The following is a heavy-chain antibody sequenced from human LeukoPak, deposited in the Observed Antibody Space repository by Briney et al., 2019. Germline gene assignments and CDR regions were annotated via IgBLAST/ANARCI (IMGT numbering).Heavy chain of an antibody. V-gene: IGHV4-39*01. CDR1: GASISSSSRADSFF. CDR2: IDYSGHT. J-gene: IGHJ5*02. D-gene: IGHD3-16*01. CDR3: ARPLYNSWDRFDP. Sequence: SETLSLTCTVSGASISSSSRADSFFWGWIRQAPGKGLEWIGSIDYSGHTYYNPSLKTRATISVETPKNQFSLSLRSVTAADTAVYYCARPLYNSWDRFDPWGQGTLITVS.